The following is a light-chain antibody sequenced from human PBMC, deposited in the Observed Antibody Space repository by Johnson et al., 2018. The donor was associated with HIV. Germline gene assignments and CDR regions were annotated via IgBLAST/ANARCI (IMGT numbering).Light chain of an antibody. CDR1: SSNIGKNS. Sequence: QSVLTQPPSVSAAPGQKVTIPCSGSSSNIGKNSVSWYQQLPGTAPKLLIYESNKRPSGIPDRFSGSKSGTSATLGITGLQTGDEADYYCGTWDTRLSVLFVFGRGTKFTVL. CDR3: GTWDTRLSVLFV. J-gene: IGLJ1*01. V-gene: IGLV1-51*02. CDR2: ESN.